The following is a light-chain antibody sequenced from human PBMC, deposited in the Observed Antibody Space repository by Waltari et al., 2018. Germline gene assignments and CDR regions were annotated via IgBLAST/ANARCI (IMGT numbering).Light chain of an antibody. Sequence: QSVLTQPPSASGTPGQRVTISCSGSGSNIGINTVNWYQQLPGTAPKLLIYNDNQRPSRFPDRFSGSKSCSSASLAISGLQSDDKANYYCAAWDDSLNGLSFGTGTRVTVL. CDR1: GSNIGINT. V-gene: IGLV1-44*01. J-gene: IGLJ1*01. CDR3: AAWDDSLNGLS. CDR2: NDN.